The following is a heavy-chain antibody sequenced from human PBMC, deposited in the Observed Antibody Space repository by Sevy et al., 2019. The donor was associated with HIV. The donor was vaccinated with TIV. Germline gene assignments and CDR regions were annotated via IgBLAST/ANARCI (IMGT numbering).Heavy chain of an antibody. CDR2: INHSGST. V-gene: IGHV4-34*01. CDR1: GGSFSGYY. D-gene: IGHD3-10*01. J-gene: IGHJ5*02. CDR3: ARLYGSGSYNWFDP. Sequence: SETLSLTCAVYGGSFSGYYWSWIRQPPGKGLEWMGEINHSGSTNYNPSLKSRVTISVDTSKNQFSLKLSSVTAADTAVYYCARLYGSGSYNWFDPWGQGTLVTVSS.